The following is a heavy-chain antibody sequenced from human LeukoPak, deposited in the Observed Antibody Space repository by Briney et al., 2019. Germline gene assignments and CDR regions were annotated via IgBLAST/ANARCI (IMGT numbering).Heavy chain of an antibody. CDR2: IWYDGSNK. J-gene: IGHJ6*04. Sequence: GGSLRLSCAASGFTFSSYGMHWVRQAPGKGLEWVAVIWYDGSNKYYADSVKGRFTISRDNSKNTLYLQMNSLRAEDTAAYYCARDDCSSTSCYVSYYYGMDVWGKGTTVTVSS. D-gene: IGHD2-2*01. CDR3: ARDDCSSTSCYVSYYYGMDV. CDR1: GFTFSSYG. V-gene: IGHV3-33*01.